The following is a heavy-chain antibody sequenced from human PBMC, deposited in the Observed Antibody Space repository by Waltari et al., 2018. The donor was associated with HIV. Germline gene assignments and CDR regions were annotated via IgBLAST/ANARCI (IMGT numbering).Heavy chain of an antibody. CDR1: GGSISSYY. J-gene: IGHJ4*02. CDR3: ARGSDYDFWSSVNFDY. D-gene: IGHD3-3*01. Sequence: QVQLQESGPGLVKPSETLSLTCTVSGGSISSYYWRWLRPPPGKGLEWIGYIYYSGSTNYNPSLKSRVTISVDTSKNQFSLKLSSVTAADTAVYYCARGSDYDFWSSVNFDYWGQGTLVTVSS. V-gene: IGHV4-59*01. CDR2: IYYSGST.